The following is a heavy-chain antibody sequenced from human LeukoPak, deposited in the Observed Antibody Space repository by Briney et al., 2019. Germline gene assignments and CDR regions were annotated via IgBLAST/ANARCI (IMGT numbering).Heavy chain of an antibody. V-gene: IGHV7-4-1*02. CDR1: GYTFTSYA. Sequence: ASVKVSCKASGYTFTSYAMNWVRQAPGQGLEWMGWINTNTGNPTYAQGFTGRFVFSLDTSVSTAYLQISSLKAEDTAVYYCARYTITMVRGVKTFDYWGQGTLVTVSS. D-gene: IGHD3-10*01. CDR3: ARYTITMVRGVKTFDY. CDR2: INTNTGNP. J-gene: IGHJ4*02.